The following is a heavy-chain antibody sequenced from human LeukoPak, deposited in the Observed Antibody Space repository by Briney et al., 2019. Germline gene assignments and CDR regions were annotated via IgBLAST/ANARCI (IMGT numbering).Heavy chain of an antibody. CDR2: IYYSGST. J-gene: IGHJ5*02. CDR1: GGSISSGDYY. Sequence: SQTLSLTCTVSGGSISSGDYYWSWIRQPPGKGLEWIGYIYYSGSTYYNPSLKSRVTRSVDTSKNQFSLKLSSVTAADTAVYYCARVGPYCSGGSCYYSWFDPWGQGTLVTVSS. V-gene: IGHV4-30-4*01. D-gene: IGHD2-15*01. CDR3: ARVGPYCSGGSCYYSWFDP.